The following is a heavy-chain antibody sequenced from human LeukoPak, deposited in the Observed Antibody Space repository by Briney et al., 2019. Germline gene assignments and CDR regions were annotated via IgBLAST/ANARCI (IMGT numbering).Heavy chain of an antibody. V-gene: IGHV3-9*01. CDR2: ISWNSGSI. CDR3: TKDAEDGYNYFYYFDY. D-gene: IGHD5-24*01. Sequence: GGSLRLSCAASGFTFDDYAMHWVRQAPGKGLEWDSGISWNSGSIGYADSVKGRFTISRDNAKNSLYLQMNSLRAEDTALYYCTKDAEDGYNYFYYFDYWGQGTLVTVSS. CDR1: GFTFDDYA. J-gene: IGHJ4*02.